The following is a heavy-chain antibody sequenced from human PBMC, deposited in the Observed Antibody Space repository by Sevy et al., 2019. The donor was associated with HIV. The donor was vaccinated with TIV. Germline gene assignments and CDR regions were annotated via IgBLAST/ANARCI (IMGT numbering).Heavy chain of an antibody. CDR2: IYYNGHI. Sequence: SETLSLTCTVSGGSITSLYWNWIRQPPGKGLEWIANIYYNGHINYNPSLKSRVTFSLDTYTDQFSLRLSSVAAADTAMYYCAGENAWGRGYSWGQGTLVTVSS. V-gene: IGHV4-59*11. J-gene: IGHJ4*02. CDR1: GGSITSLY. CDR3: AGENAWGRGYS. D-gene: IGHD1-26*01.